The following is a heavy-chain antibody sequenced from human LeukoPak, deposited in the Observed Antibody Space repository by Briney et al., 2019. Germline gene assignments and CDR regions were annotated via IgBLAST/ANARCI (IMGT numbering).Heavy chain of an antibody. CDR3: AKGYLGYCSGGSCYVPFDY. J-gene: IGHJ4*02. D-gene: IGHD2-15*01. CDR1: GFTFSSYG. V-gene: IGHV3-33*06. Sequence: GGSLRLSCAASGFTFSSYGMHWVRQAPGKGLEWVAVIWYDGSNKYYADSVKGRFTISRDNSKNTLYLQMNSLRAEDTAVYYCAKGYLGYCSGGSCYVPFDYWGQGTLVTVSS. CDR2: IWYDGSNK.